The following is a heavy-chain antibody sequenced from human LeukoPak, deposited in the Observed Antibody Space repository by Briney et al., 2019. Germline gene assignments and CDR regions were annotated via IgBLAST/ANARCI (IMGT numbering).Heavy chain of an antibody. CDR3: ARDRPGGSSLDY. Sequence: SETLSLTCTVSGGSISGYYWSWIRQSPGKGLEWIAYIYYSGSTNYNPSLKSRVTISVDTSKNQFSLKLTSVTPADTAVYYCARDRPGGSSLDYWGQGTLVTVSS. V-gene: IGHV4-59*01. CDR2: IYYSGST. CDR1: GGSISGYY. J-gene: IGHJ4*02. D-gene: IGHD6-13*01.